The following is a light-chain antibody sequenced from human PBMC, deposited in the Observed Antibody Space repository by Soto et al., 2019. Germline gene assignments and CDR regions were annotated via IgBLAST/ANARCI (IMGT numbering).Light chain of an antibody. CDR1: LSVGSY. V-gene: IGKV3-11*01. Sequence: DIVLTQSPATLSLSPGERATLSCRASLSVGSYLACFQHKPGQAPRLLIYGASNRSTDIPGRFSGRGSGTDFTRTISSLESRDSALYYCKQRYKRPRTFGQGTKLEIK. J-gene: IGKJ2*01. CDR2: GAS. CDR3: KQRYKRPRT.